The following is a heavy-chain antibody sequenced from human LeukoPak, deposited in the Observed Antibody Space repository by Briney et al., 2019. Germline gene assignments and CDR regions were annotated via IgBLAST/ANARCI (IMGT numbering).Heavy chain of an antibody. CDR2: INSDGSST. CDR3: VRRIGRGVDLYDY. J-gene: IGHJ4*02. CDR1: GFTFSSYW. D-gene: IGHD3-10*01. Sequence: PGGSLRLSCAASGFTFSSYWMHWVRQASGKGLVWVSRINSDGSSTIYADSVKGRFTISRDNAKNTLYLQMNSLRAEDTAVYYCVRRIGRGVDLYDYWGQGTLVTVSS. V-gene: IGHV3-74*01.